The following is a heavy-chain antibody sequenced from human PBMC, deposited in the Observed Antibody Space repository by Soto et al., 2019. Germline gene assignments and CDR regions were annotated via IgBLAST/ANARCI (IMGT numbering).Heavy chain of an antibody. Sequence: SETLSLTCTVSGGSISSGGYYWSWIRQHPGKGLEWIGYIYYSGSTYYNPSPKSRVTISVDTSKNQFSLKLSSVTAADTAVYYCARGYSSGWYPITIDYWGQGTLVTAPQ. CDR3: ARGYSSGWYPITIDY. J-gene: IGHJ4*02. D-gene: IGHD6-19*01. CDR1: GGSISSGGYY. V-gene: IGHV4-31*03. CDR2: IYYSGST.